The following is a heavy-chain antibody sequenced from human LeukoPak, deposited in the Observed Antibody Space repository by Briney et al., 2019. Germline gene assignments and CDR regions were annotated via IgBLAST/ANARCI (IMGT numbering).Heavy chain of an antibody. CDR3: ATESGYATRTHYYYYGMDV. CDR2: FDPEDGET. Sequence: GASVKVSCKVSGYTLTELSMHWVRQAPGKGLEWMGGFDPEDGETIYAQKFQGRVTMTEDTSTDTAYMELSSLRSEDTAVYYCATESGYATRTHYYYYGMDVWGQGTTVTVSS. D-gene: IGHD5-12*01. J-gene: IGHJ6*02. CDR1: GYTLTELS. V-gene: IGHV1-24*01.